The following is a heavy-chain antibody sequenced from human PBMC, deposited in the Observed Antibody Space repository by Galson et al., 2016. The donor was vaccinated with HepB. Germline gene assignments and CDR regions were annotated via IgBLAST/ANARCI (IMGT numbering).Heavy chain of an antibody. V-gene: IGHV3-74*01. D-gene: IGHD1-14*01. CDR2: INPAGTYT. Sequence: SQRLSYPASVFTLSSSWMHWVRQAPGKGLVWVSRINPAGTYTKYADSVQGRFTITRDIPKNTLFLQMNSLRAGDTALYYCVRDISWNHDYWGQGTLVTVSP. J-gene: IGHJ4*02. CDR1: VFTLSSSW. CDR3: VRDISWNHDY.